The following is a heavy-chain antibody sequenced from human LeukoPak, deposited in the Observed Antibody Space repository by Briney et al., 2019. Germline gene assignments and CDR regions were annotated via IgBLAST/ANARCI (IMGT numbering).Heavy chain of an antibody. CDR3: ARDIVVVPAAISNAFDI. V-gene: IGHV4-39*07. Sequence: SETLSLTCTVSGGSISSSSYYWGWIRQPPGKGLEWIGSIYYSGSTYYNPSLKSRVTISVDTSKNQFSLKLSSVTAADTAVYYCARDIVVVPAAISNAFDIWGQGTMVTVSS. J-gene: IGHJ3*02. CDR2: IYYSGST. D-gene: IGHD2-2*01. CDR1: GGSISSSSYY.